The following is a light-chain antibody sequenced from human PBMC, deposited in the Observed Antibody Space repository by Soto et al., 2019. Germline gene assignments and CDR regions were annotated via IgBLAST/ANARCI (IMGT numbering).Light chain of an antibody. CDR3: SSYTSSSTKV. Sequence: QSVLTQPASGSGSPGQSITISCTGTSSDVGGYNYVSWYQQHPGKAPKLMIYDVSNRPSGVSNGFSGSKSGNTASLTISGLQAEDEADYYCSSYTSSSTKVFGTGTKVTVL. V-gene: IGLV2-14*01. CDR2: DVS. J-gene: IGLJ1*01. CDR1: SSDVGGYNY.